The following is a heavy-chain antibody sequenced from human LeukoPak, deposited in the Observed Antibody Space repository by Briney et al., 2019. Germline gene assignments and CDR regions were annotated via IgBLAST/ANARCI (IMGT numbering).Heavy chain of an antibody. CDR1: GGSISSSSYY. V-gene: IGHV4-39*07. J-gene: IGHJ5*02. Sequence: PSETLSLTCTVSGGSISSSSYYWGWIRQPPGKGLEWIGSIYYSGSTYYNPSLKSRVTISVDTSKNQFSLKLSSVTAADTAVYYCARSYSSGWSGNWFDPWGQGTLVTVSS. CDR3: ARSYSSGWSGNWFDP. D-gene: IGHD6-19*01. CDR2: IYYSGST.